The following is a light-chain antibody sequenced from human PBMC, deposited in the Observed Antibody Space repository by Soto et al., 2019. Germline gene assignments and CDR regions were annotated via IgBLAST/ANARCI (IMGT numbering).Light chain of an antibody. Sequence: QSALTQPASVSGSPGQSITISCTGTSSDVGGYNYVSWYQQHPGKAPKLMIYDVRNRPSGVSNRFSGSKSVNTASLTISGLQAEDEADYYCTSYTTISTYVFGTGTKDTDL. V-gene: IGLV2-14*03. J-gene: IGLJ1*01. CDR1: SSDVGGYNY. CDR2: DVR. CDR3: TSYTTISTYV.